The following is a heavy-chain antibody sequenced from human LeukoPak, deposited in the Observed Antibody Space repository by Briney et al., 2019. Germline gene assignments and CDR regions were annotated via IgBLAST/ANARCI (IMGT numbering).Heavy chain of an antibody. J-gene: IGHJ4*02. CDR1: GFTFDSYT. CDR3: ARDRSGPGYHFDY. D-gene: IGHD1-1*01. V-gene: IGHV3-30-3*01. Sequence: AGYLTLSCAASGFTFDSYTIHWLPPAPGKGLECVALVSYGGSNKYYIDPVKVRFTISRDNSKNTLYLQMNSLRPEDTAVYYCARDRSGPGYHFDYWGQGTLVTVSS. CDR2: VSYGGSNK.